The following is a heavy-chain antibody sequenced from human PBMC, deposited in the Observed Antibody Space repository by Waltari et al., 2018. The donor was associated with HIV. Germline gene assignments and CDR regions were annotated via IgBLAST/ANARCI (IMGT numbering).Heavy chain of an antibody. J-gene: IGHJ4*02. CDR1: VGTIRTAGYF. CDR2: IYYSGST. D-gene: IGHD3-10*01. V-gene: IGHV4-31*03. Sequence: QVKLQESGPGLVKPSETLSITCSVSVGTIRTAGYFWCWVRQSPERALEWIGYIYYSGSTYYNPSLKSRLTISSDSSNNHFSLKLNSVTAADTAVYYCARGPVRGAIDFWGQGAQVIVSS. CDR3: ARGPVRGAIDF.